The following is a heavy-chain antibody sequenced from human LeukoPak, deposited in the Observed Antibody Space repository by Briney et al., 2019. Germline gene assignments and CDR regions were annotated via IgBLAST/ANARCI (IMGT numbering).Heavy chain of an antibody. CDR3: ATHGRGSSWYGNYVDDGMDV. D-gene: IGHD6-13*01. V-gene: IGHV4-39*01. J-gene: IGHJ6*02. CDR1: GGSISSSSYY. CDR2: IYYSGST. Sequence: ASETLSLTCTVSGGSISSSSYYWGWIRQPPGKGLGWIGSIYYSGSTYYNPSLKSRGTISVDTSKTQFSLKLSSVTAADTAVYYCATHGRGSSWYGNYVDDGMDVWGQGTTVTVSS.